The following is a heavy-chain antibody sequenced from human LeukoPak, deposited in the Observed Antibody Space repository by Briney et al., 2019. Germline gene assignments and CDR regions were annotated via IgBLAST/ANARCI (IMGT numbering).Heavy chain of an antibody. J-gene: IGHJ4*02. Sequence: PGGSLRLSCIASGLTFSGREMNWVRQAPGKGLEWVSYISSSGSAMYYADSVKGRFTISRDNAKNSLYLQLNNLRAEDTAVYYCARVPLYSSSSFRYFDYWGQGTLVTVSS. D-gene: IGHD6-6*01. V-gene: IGHV3-48*03. CDR3: ARVPLYSSSSFRYFDY. CDR2: ISSSGSAM. CDR1: GLTFSGRE.